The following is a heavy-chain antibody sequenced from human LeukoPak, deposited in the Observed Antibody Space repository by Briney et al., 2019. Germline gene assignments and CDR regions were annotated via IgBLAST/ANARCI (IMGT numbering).Heavy chain of an antibody. V-gene: IGHV1-18*01. J-gene: IGHJ4*02. CDR3: ARSYNYYDSSGPSGY. D-gene: IGHD3-22*01. CDR1: GYTFTGYG. Sequence: ASVKVSCKASGYTFTGYGISWVRQAPGQGLEWMGRISAYNGNTNYAQKLQGRVTMTTDTSTSTAYMELRSLRSDDTAVYYCARSYNYYDSSGPSGYWGQGTLVTVSS. CDR2: ISAYNGNT.